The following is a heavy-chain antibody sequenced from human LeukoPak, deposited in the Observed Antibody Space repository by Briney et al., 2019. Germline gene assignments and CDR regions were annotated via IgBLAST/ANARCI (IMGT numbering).Heavy chain of an antibody. Sequence: GGSLRLSCAASGFTFSSYAIHWVRQAPGKGLEWVAVISYDGSNKNYADSVKGRFTISRDNSKNTLYLQMNSLRADDTAAYYCARGVRIAVAGNIDYWGQGTLVTVSS. CDR2: ISYDGSNK. CDR1: GFTFSSYA. D-gene: IGHD6-19*01. J-gene: IGHJ4*02. CDR3: ARGVRIAVAGNIDY. V-gene: IGHV3-30*04.